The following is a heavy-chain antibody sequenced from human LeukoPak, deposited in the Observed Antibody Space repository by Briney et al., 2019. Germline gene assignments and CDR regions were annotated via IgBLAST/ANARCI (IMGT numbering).Heavy chain of an antibody. CDR3: ARGRYTVTKYYFDY. CDR2: IKQDGSEK. J-gene: IGHJ4*02. CDR1: GFTFSSYW. V-gene: IGHV3-7*01. Sequence: GGSLRLSCAASGFTFSSYWMSWVRQAPGKGLEWVANIKQDGSEKYYVDSVKGRFTISRDNAKNSLYPQMNSLRAEDTAVYYCARGRYTVTKYYFDYWGQGTLVTVSS. D-gene: IGHD4-11*01.